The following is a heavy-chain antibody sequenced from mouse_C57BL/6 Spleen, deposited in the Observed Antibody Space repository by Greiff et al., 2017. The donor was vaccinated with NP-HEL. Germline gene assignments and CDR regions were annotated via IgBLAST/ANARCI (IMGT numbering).Heavy chain of an antibody. Sequence: QVQLQQSGAELVRPGTSVKLSCKASGYTFTSYWMHWVKQRPGQGLEWIGVIDPSDSYTNYNQKFKGKATLTVDTSSSTAYMQLSSLTSEDSAVYYCARAYDGYYVGFAYWGQGTLVTVSA. CDR1: GYTFTSYW. V-gene: IGHV1-59*01. D-gene: IGHD2-3*01. J-gene: IGHJ3*01. CDR3: ARAYDGYYVGFAY. CDR2: IDPSDSYT.